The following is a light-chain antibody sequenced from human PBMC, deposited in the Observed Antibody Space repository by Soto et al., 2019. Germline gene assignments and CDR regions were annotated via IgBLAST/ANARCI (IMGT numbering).Light chain of an antibody. Sequence: EIVLTQSPATLSLSPGERATLSCRASQSVSSYLAWYQQKPGQAPKLLIYAASNMATGIPARFSGSGSGTGFALTITSRSPEAFAVYYYYQRRNHPPPFTFGPGTKVDIK. CDR3: YQRRNHPPPFT. CDR2: AAS. J-gene: IGKJ3*01. CDR1: QSVSSY. V-gene: IGKV3-11*01.